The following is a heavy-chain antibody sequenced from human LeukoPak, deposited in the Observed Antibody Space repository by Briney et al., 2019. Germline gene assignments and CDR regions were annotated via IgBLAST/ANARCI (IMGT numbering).Heavy chain of an antibody. Sequence: GESLKISCKGSGYSFTSYCIGWVRQMPGKGLEWMGIIFPGDSDTRYSPSFQGQVTISADKSISTAYLQWSSLKASDTAMYYCARHMREHHDSSGYIDYWGQGTLVTVSS. D-gene: IGHD3-22*01. V-gene: IGHV5-51*01. CDR3: ARHMREHHDSSGYIDY. CDR2: IFPGDSDT. CDR1: GYSFTSYC. J-gene: IGHJ4*02.